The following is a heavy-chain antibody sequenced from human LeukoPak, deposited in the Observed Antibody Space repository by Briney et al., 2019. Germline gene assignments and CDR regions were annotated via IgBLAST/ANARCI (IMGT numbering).Heavy chain of an antibody. CDR1: GGSISSSSYY. D-gene: IGHD3-16*01. V-gene: IGHV4-39*07. CDR2: IYYSGST. CDR3: ARDLGGLPPRYIDV. Sequence: SETLSLTCTVTGGSISSSSYYWGWIRQPPGKGLEWIGSIYYSGSTYYNPSLKSRVTISVDTSKNQFSLKLSSVTAADTAVYYCARDLGGLPPRYIDVWGKGTTVTVSS. J-gene: IGHJ6*03.